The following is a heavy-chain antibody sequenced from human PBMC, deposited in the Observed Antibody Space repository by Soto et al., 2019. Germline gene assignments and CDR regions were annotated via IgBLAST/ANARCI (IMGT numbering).Heavy chain of an antibody. CDR2: MSYDGDNK. D-gene: IGHD1-26*01. Sequence: QVQLVESGGDVVQPGRSLRLSCAASGFSVSTYGMHWVRQTPGKGLEWVAVMSYDGDNKYYADSVKGRFTISRDISKNTLYLQMNSLRPEDTAVYYCAKDRPLSWSYLLDSWGQGTLVTVSS. CDR1: GFSVSTYG. CDR3: AKDRPLSWSYLLDS. J-gene: IGHJ4*02. V-gene: IGHV3-30*18.